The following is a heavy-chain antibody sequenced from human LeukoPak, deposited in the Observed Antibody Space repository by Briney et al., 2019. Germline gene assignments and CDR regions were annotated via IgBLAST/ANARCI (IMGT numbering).Heavy chain of an antibody. CDR1: GGSISNYY. J-gene: IGHJ4*02. D-gene: IGHD6-19*01. Sequence: SETLSLTCTVSGGSISNYYWSWIRQPPGKGLEWIGYIYYSGSSNYNPSLKSRVTISVYTSKNQFSLKLSSVTAADTAVYYCATTENSSGWFGYWGQGTLVTVSS. CDR2: IYYSGSS. V-gene: IGHV4-59*08. CDR3: ATTENSSGWFGY.